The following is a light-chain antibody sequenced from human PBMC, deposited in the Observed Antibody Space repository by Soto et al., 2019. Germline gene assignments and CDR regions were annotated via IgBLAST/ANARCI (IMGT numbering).Light chain of an antibody. J-gene: IGLJ3*02. Sequence: QSVLTQPASVSGSPGQSITISCSGTSSDIGSYNYVSWYQQYPGKAPNLIIYEVNSRPSGVSNRFSGSKSGNTASLTISGLQAEDEADYYCISYTSSSVNGVFGGGTKLTVL. CDR2: EVN. CDR3: ISYTSSSVNGV. V-gene: IGLV2-14*01. CDR1: SSDIGSYNY.